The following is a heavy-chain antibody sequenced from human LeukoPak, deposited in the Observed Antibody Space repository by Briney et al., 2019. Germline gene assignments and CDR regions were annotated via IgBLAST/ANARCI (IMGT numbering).Heavy chain of an antibody. CDR3: ARGDYYDSSGYPHQFDY. Sequence: SQTLSLTCTVSGDSINSGDYYWSWIRQPAGKGLDWIGCISSSGSTNYNPSLKSRVTKSVDTSKNQFSLKLSSVTATDTAVYYCARGDYYDSSGYPHQFDYWGQGTLVTVSS. CDR1: GDSINSGDYY. J-gene: IGHJ4*02. CDR2: ISSSGST. D-gene: IGHD3-22*01. V-gene: IGHV4-61*02.